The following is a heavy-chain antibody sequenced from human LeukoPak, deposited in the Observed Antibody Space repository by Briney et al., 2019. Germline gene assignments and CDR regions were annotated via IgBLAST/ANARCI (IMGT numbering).Heavy chain of an antibody. D-gene: IGHD3-3*01. CDR3: ATANYDSWSGYYGGYFDY. CDR2: FDPEDGET. V-gene: IGHV1-24*01. CDR1: GYTLTELS. J-gene: IGHJ4*02. Sequence: GASVKVSCKVSGYTLTELSMHWVRQAPGKGLEWMGGFDPEDGETIYAQKFQGRVTMTEDTSTDTAYMELSSLRSEDTAVYYCATANYDSWSGYYGGYFDYWGQGTLVTVSS.